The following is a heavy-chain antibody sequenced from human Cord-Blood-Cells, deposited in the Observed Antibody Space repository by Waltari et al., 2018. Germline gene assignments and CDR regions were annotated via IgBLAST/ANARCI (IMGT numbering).Heavy chain of an antibody. CDR3: ARGPNWGSAEAFDI. V-gene: IGHV3-21*01. J-gene: IGHJ3*02. Sequence: EVQLVESGGGLVKPGGSLRLSCAASGFTFSSYSMNWVRRAPGEGLEWVSSISSSSSYIYYADSVKGRFTISRDNAKNSLYLQMNSLRAEDTAVYYCARGPNWGSAEAFDIWGQGTMVTVSS. D-gene: IGHD7-27*01. CDR2: ISSSSSYI. CDR1: GFTFSSYS.